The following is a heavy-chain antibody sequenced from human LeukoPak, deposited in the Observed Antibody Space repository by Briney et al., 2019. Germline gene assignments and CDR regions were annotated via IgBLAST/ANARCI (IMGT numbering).Heavy chain of an antibody. CDR3: ARSRGGSGWYSGWFDP. J-gene: IGHJ5*02. CDR2: IYYSGST. V-gene: IGHV4-59*01. Sequence: SETLSLTCTVSGGSISSYYWSWIRQPPGKGLEWIGYIYYSGSTNYNPSLKSRVTISVDTSKNQFSLKLSSVTAADTAVYYCARSRGGSGWYSGWFDPWGQGTLVTVSS. CDR1: GGSISSYY. D-gene: IGHD6-19*01.